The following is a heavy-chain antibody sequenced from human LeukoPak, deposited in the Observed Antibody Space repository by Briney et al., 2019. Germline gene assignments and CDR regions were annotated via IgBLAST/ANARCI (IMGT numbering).Heavy chain of an antibody. CDR3: ARRREEMATRGYYFDY. CDR2: IYTSGST. V-gene: IGHV4-4*07. J-gene: IGHJ4*02. CDR1: GGSISSYY. Sequence: SETLSLTCTVSGGSISSYYWSWIRQPAGKGLEWIGRIYTSGSTNYNPSLKSRVTMSVDTSKNQFSLKLSSVTAADTAVYYCARRREEMATRGYYFDYWGQGTLVTVSS. D-gene: IGHD5-24*01.